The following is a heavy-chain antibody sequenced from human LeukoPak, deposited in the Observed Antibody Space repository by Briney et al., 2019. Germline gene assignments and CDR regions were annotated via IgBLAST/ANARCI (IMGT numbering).Heavy chain of an antibody. CDR3: AKATYYYESSGYYLLDY. D-gene: IGHD3-22*01. Sequence: QPGGSLRLSCAASGFTFSSYVLSWVRQAPGKGLEWVSAISGSGGSTYYADSVKGRFTISRDNSKNTLYLQMSSLRAEDTAVYYCAKATYYYESSGYYLLDYWGQGTLVTVSS. CDR2: ISGSGGST. CDR1: GFTFSSYV. J-gene: IGHJ4*02. V-gene: IGHV3-23*01.